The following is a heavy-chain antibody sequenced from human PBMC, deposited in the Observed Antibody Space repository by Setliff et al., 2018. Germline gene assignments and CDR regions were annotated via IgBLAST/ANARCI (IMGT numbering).Heavy chain of an antibody. J-gene: IGHJ4*02. CDR3: PRLVRYCTTTTCQSVPGAEV. CDR1: GYTLINYG. V-gene: IGHV1-18*01. CDR2: IGAYTGNT. Sequence: ASVKVSCKASGYTLINYGISWVRQAPGQGLEWMGWIGAYTGNTNYAQKFQGRVTMTTDTSTSTAYMELRSLRPDDTAVYYCPRLVRYCTTTTCQSVPGAEVWGQGTLVTVSS. D-gene: IGHD2-8*01.